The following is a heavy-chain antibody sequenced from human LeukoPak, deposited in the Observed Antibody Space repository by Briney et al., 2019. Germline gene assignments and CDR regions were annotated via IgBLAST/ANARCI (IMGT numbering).Heavy chain of an antibody. J-gene: IGHJ4*02. Sequence: GASVKVSCKASGGTFSSYAISWVRQAPGQGLEWMGRIIPILGIANYAQKFQGRVTITADKSTSTVYMELSSLRSEDTAVYYCARMGGSPDDYVWGSYRYTGSFDYWGLGTLVTVSS. V-gene: IGHV1-69*04. D-gene: IGHD3-16*02. CDR3: ARMGGSPDDYVWGSYRYTGSFDY. CDR1: GGTFSSYA. CDR2: IIPILGIA.